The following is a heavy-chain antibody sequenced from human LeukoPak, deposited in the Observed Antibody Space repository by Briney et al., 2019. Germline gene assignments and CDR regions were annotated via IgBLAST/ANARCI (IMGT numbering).Heavy chain of an antibody. J-gene: IGHJ4*02. Sequence: GGSLRLSCAASGFIFSNYGMHWVRQAPGRGLEWVAVIWNDGSYEHYTDSVKGRFTISRDNSKNTLFLQLNSLRPEDTAVYYCAKPTWGSGSFLIDFWGQGTLVTVSS. CDR3: AKPTWGSGSFLIDF. CDR2: IWNDGSYE. CDR1: GFIFSNYG. V-gene: IGHV3-33*06. D-gene: IGHD1-26*01.